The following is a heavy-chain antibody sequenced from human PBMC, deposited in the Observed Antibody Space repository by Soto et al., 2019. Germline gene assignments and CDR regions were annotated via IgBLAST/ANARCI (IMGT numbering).Heavy chain of an antibody. D-gene: IGHD2-21*02. Sequence: SETLSLTCTVSGGSISSYYWSWIRQPPGKGLEWIGYIYYSGSTNYNPSLKSRVTISVDTSKNQFSLKLSSVTAADTAVYYCARALGGNSYNWFDPWGQGTLVTVSS. J-gene: IGHJ5*02. CDR3: ARALGGNSYNWFDP. CDR2: IYYSGST. V-gene: IGHV4-59*01. CDR1: GGSISSYY.